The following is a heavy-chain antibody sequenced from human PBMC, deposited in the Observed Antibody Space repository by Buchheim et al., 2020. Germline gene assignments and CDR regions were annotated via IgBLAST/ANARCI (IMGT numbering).Heavy chain of an antibody. J-gene: IGHJ4*02. CDR3: ARDEGFWSGYQYYFDY. V-gene: IGHV3-30*04. D-gene: IGHD3-3*01. CDR1: GFTFSSYA. CDR2: ISYDGSNK. Sequence: QVQLVESGGGVVQPGRSLRLSCAASGFTFSSYAMHWVRQAPGKGLEWVAVISYDGSNKYYADSVKGRFTISRDNSKNTLYLQMNSLRAEDTAVYYCARDEGFWSGYQYYFDYWGQGTL.